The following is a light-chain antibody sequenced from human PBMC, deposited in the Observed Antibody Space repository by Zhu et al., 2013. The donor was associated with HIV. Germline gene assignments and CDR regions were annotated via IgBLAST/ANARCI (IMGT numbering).Light chain of an antibody. Sequence: EIVLTQSPDTLSLSPGETVTLSCRASQSVSSNYLAWYQQRPGQAPRLLIYGSSKRGTGIPDRFSGSGSGRDFTLTITRLEPEDFAVYYCQQYGSSPPYTFGQGTKVEIK. CDR2: GSS. J-gene: IGKJ2*01. CDR3: QQYGSSPPYT. V-gene: IGKV3-20*01. CDR1: QSVSSNY.